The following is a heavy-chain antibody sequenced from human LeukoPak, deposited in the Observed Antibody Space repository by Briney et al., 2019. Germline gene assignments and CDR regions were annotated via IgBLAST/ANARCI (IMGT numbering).Heavy chain of an antibody. CDR2: ISYDGSNK. Sequence: PGGSLRLSCAASGFTFSSYGMHWVRQAPGKGLEWVAVISYDGSNKYYADSVKGRFTISRDNSKNTLYLQMNSLRAEDTAVYYCARPGYYYGMDVWGQGTTVTVSS. CDR3: ARPGYYYGMDV. D-gene: IGHD3-10*01. V-gene: IGHV3-30*03. CDR1: GFTFSSYG. J-gene: IGHJ6*02.